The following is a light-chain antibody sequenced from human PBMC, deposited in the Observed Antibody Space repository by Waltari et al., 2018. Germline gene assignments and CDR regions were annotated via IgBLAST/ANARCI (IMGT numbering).Light chain of an antibody. Sequence: QSVLTQPPSASGTPGQRVTISSSGSSSHIGPNTVNWYQHLPATAPTLLSYSNKQGPSGVPDRVSGSKSGTSASLASSGLQSEDEADYYCAAWDGRLDAWVFGGGTKLTVL. CDR1: SSHIGPNT. V-gene: IGLV1-44*01. J-gene: IGLJ3*02. CDR2: SNK. CDR3: AAWDGRLDAWV.